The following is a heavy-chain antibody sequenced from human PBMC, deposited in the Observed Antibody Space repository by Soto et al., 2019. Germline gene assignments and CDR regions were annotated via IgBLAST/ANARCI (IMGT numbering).Heavy chain of an antibody. J-gene: IGHJ4*02. V-gene: IGHV4-34*01. D-gene: IGHD5-12*01. CDR3: ARLEMATITFDY. CDR2: INHSGST. CDR1: GGSFSGYY. Sequence: SETLSLTCAVYGGSFSGYYWSWIRQPPGKGLEWIGEINHSGSTNYNPSLKSRVTISVDTSKNQFSLKLSSVTAADTAVYYCARLEMATITFDYWGQGALVTVSS.